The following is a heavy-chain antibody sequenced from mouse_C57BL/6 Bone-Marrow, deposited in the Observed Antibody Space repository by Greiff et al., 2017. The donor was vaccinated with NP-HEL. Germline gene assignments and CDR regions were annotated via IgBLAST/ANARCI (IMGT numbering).Heavy chain of an antibody. J-gene: IGHJ4*01. CDR3: TRWYYGSRYYAMDY. CDR1: GYTFTSYW. V-gene: IGHV1-5*01. CDR2: IYPGNSDT. Sequence: EVQLQESGTVLARPGASVKMSCKTSGYTFTSYWMHWVKQRPGQGLEWIGAIYPGNSDTSYNQKFKGKAKLTAVTSASTAYMELSSLTNEDSAVYYCTRWYYGSRYYAMDYWGQGTSVTVSS. D-gene: IGHD1-1*01.